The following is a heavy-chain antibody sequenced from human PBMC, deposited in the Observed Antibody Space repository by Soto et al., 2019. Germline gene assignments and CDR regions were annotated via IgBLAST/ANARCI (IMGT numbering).Heavy chain of an antibody. J-gene: IGHJ5*01. D-gene: IGHD4-17*01. V-gene: IGHV4-39*01. CDR3: ATLPPYTDYESWFDT. Sequence: SETLSLTCTASGGSISDSSYHWGWIRQPPGKGLDWIGTVHYSGRTYHNPSLRSRVAISVDTSNNQFSLHLTSVTAAATAEYYRATLPPYTDYESWFDTWGRGTLVTVSS. CDR1: GGSISDSSYH. CDR2: VHYSGRT.